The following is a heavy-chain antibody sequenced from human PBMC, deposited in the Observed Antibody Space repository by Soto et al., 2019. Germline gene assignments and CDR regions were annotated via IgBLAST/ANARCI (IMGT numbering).Heavy chain of an antibody. Sequence: EVQLVESGGGLVKPGGSLRLSCAASGFTFSSYSMNWVRQAPGKGLEWVSSISSSSSYIYYADSVKGRFTISRDNAKNSLYLQMNSLRAEDTAVYYCARDALCSGGCCYYYYYYYMDVWGKGTTVTVSS. V-gene: IGHV3-21*01. D-gene: IGHD2-15*01. CDR3: ARDALCSGGCCYYYYYYYMDV. J-gene: IGHJ6*03. CDR2: ISSSSSYI. CDR1: GFTFSSYS.